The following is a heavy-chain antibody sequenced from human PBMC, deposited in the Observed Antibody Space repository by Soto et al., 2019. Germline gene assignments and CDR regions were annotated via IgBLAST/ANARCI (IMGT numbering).Heavy chain of an antibody. D-gene: IGHD3-10*01. CDR1: GFIFSSYG. CDR3: AGAVASGY. V-gene: IGHV3-30*03. J-gene: IGHJ4*02. Sequence: QVQLVESGGDVVQPGRSLRLSCAASGFIFSSYGMHWVRQAPGKGLEWVAVISYDGSVKYYADSVKGRFTISRDNSKITLYLQMNSLRAEDTAVYYCAGAVASGYWGQGTLVTVS. CDR2: ISYDGSVK.